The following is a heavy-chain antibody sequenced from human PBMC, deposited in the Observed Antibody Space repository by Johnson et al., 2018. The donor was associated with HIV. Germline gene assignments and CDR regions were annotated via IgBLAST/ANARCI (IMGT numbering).Heavy chain of an antibody. CDR3: AKLGAVASYAFDI. CDR2: IRYDGSNK. D-gene: IGHD6-19*01. J-gene: IGHJ3*02. V-gene: IGHV3-30*02. CDR1: GFTFSSYG. Sequence: VQLVESGGGLVQPGGSLRLSCAASGFTFSSYGMHWVRQAPGKGLEWVAFIRYDGSNKYYADSVKGRFTISRDNSKNTLYLQMNSLRAEDTAVYYWAKLGAVASYAFDIWGQGTMVTVSS.